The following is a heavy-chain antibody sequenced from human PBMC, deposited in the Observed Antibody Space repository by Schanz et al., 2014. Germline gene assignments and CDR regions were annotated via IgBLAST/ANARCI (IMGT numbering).Heavy chain of an antibody. CDR1: GFTFRRDG. Sequence: EVQMLESGGGLVQPWGSLRLSCVASGFTFRRDGMSWVRQAPGKGLEWVSVIAGDGGGPNYVDSVKGRFTISRDNSDNTLYLQMNNLRAEDTAVYYCARGSGTFDSWGQGTLVTVSS. V-gene: IGHV3-23*01. D-gene: IGHD3-3*01. CDR3: ARGSGTFDS. CDR2: IAGDGGGP. J-gene: IGHJ4*02.